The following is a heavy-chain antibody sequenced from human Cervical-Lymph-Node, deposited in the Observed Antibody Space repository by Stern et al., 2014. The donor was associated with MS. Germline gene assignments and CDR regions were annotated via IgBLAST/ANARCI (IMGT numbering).Heavy chain of an antibody. CDR1: GGSISSYY. V-gene: IGHV4-59*08. Sequence: VQLVQSGPGLVKPSETLSLTCSVSGGSISSYYWNWIRQPPGKGLEWISNVHYSGTTHYNPSLKSRVTILLDTSINKIFLQLTSVTAADTAVYYCAGSGTYYPDYWGQGILVTVSS. J-gene: IGHJ4*02. CDR2: VHYSGTT. D-gene: IGHD3-3*01. CDR3: AGSGTYYPDY.